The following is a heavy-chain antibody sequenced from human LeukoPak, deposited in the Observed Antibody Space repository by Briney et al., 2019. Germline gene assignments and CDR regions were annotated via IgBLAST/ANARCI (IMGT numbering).Heavy chain of an antibody. CDR2: ISSSSGYI. CDR3: AKDMGTYYYDSSGYPGKSGYFDY. D-gene: IGHD3-22*01. CDR1: GFTFSSYT. V-gene: IGHV3-21*04. J-gene: IGHJ4*02. Sequence: GGSLRLSCGASGFTFSSYTMNWVRQAPGKGLEWVSSISSSSGYIYYADSLKGRFTISRDNAKNSLYLQMNSLRAEDTALYYCAKDMGTYYYDSSGYPGKSGYFDYWGQGTLVTVSS.